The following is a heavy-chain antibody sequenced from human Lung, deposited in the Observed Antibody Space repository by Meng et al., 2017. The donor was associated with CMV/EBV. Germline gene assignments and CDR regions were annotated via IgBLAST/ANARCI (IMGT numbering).Heavy chain of an antibody. CDR1: GYTLSSYE. CDR2: MNPDSGNT. V-gene: IGHV1-8*01. J-gene: IGHJ5*02. CDR3: ARGYCSGGSCPVFDP. D-gene: IGHD2-15*01. Sequence: AEVKKAGASVKVSCKAAGYTLSSYEINWVRQATGRGLEWMGWMNPDSGNTGYAQKFQGRVTMTRNTSISTAYMELRSMRSEDTAVYYCARGYCSGGSCPVFDPWGQGTLVTVSS.